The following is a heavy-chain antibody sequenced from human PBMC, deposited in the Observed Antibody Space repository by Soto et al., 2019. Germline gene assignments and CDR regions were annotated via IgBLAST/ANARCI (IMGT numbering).Heavy chain of an antibody. CDR1: GGTFSSYA. CDR3: ARVEVTTSGVNWFDP. J-gene: IGHJ5*02. D-gene: IGHD4-17*01. Sequence: SVKVSCKASGGTFSSYAISWVRQAPGQGLEWMGGIIPIFGTANYAQKFQGRVTITADKSTSTAYMELSSLRSEDTAVYYCARVEVTTSGVNWFDPWGQGTLVTVSS. CDR2: IIPIFGTA. V-gene: IGHV1-69*06.